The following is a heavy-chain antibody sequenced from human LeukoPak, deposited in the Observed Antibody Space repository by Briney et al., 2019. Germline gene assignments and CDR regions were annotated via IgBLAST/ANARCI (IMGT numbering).Heavy chain of an antibody. D-gene: IGHD3-9*01. Sequence: ASVKVSCKASGGTFSSYATSWVRQAPGQGLEWMGGIIPIFGTANYAQKFQGRVTITADESTSTAYMELSSLRSEDTAVYYCARNRNDILTGYYFDYWGQGTLVTVSS. J-gene: IGHJ4*02. CDR3: ARNRNDILTGYYFDY. V-gene: IGHV1-69*01. CDR2: IIPIFGTA. CDR1: GGTFSSYA.